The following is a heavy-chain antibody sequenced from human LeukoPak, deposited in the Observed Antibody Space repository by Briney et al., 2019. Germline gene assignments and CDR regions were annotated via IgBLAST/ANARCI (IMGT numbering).Heavy chain of an antibody. CDR3: AKGLYCSSTSCSDAFDI. D-gene: IGHD2-2*01. CDR2: IRYDGGNK. CDR1: GFTFSSYG. V-gene: IGHV3-30*02. J-gene: IGHJ3*02. Sequence: GGSLRLSCAASGFTFSSYGMHWVRQAPGKGLEWVAFIRYDGGNKYYADSVKGRFTISRDNSKNTLYLQMNSLRAEDTAVYYCAKGLYCSSTSCSDAFDIWGQGTMVTVSS.